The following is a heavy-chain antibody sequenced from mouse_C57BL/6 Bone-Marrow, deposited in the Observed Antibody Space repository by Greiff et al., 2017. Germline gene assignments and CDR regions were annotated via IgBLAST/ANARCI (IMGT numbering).Heavy chain of an antibody. CDR2: IHPNSGST. Sequence: VKLQQPGAELVKPGASVKLSCKASGYTFTSYWMHWVKQRPGQGLEWIGMIHPNSGSTNYNEKFKSKATLTVDKSSSTAYMQLSSLTSEDSAVYYCAKESIYDGYYDAMDYWGQGTSVTVSS. V-gene: IGHV1-64*01. D-gene: IGHD2-3*01. J-gene: IGHJ4*01. CDR1: GYTFTSYW. CDR3: AKESIYDGYYDAMDY.